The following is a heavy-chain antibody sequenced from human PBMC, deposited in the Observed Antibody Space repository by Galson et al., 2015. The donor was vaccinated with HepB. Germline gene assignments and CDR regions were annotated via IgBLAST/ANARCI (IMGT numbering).Heavy chain of an antibody. CDR2: IKQDGSEK. J-gene: IGHJ3*02. Sequence: SLRLSCAASGFTFSSYWMSWVRQAPGKGLEWVANIKQDGSEKYYVDSVKGRFTISRDNAKNSLYLQMNSLRAEDTAVYYCATIAAEGAFDIWGQGTMVTVSS. V-gene: IGHV3-7*03. CDR1: GFTFSSYW. D-gene: IGHD6-25*01. CDR3: ATIAAEGAFDI.